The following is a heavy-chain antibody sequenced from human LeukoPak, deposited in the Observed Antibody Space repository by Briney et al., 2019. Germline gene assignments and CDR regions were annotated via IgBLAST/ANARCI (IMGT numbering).Heavy chain of an antibody. CDR2: IYHSGST. V-gene: IGHV4-34*01. Sequence: SETLSLTCAVYGGSFSGDYWSWIRQPPGKGLEWIGYIYHSGSTNYNPSLKSRVTISVDRSKNQFSLKLSSVTAADTAVYYCARGDCSSTSCCFPDYWGQGTLVTVSS. CDR1: GGSFSGDY. J-gene: IGHJ4*02. D-gene: IGHD2-2*01. CDR3: ARGDCSSTSCCFPDY.